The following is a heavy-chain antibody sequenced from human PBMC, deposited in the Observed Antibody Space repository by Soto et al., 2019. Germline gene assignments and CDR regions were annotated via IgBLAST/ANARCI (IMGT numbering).Heavy chain of an antibody. CDR3: AREDPYGSGTFDY. D-gene: IGHD6-13*01. CDR2: IYYSGST. V-gene: IGHV4-31*03. CDR1: GGSISSGGYY. J-gene: IGHJ4*02. Sequence: QVQLQESGPGLVKPSQTLSLTCTVSGGSISSGGYYWRWIRQHPGKGLEWIGYIYYSGSTYYNPSLKSRVTISVDTSKNQFSLKLSSVTAADTAVYYCAREDPYGSGTFDYWGQGTLVTVSS.